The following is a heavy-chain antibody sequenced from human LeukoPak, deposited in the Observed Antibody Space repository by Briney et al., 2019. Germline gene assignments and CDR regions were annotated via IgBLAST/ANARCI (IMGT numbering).Heavy chain of an antibody. CDR2: ISSSSSYI. CDR3: ARAPRGTVTTVMT. Sequence: PGRSLRLSCAASGFTFSSYSMNWVRQAPGKGLEWVSSISSSSSYIYYADSVKGRFTISRDNAKNSLYLQMNSLRAEDTAVYYCARAPRGTVTTVMTWGQGTLVTVSS. J-gene: IGHJ5*02. D-gene: IGHD4-17*01. V-gene: IGHV3-21*01. CDR1: GFTFSSYS.